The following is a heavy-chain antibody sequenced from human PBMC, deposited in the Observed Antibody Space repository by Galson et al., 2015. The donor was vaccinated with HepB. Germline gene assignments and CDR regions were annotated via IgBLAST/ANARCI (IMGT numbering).Heavy chain of an antibody. J-gene: IGHJ3*02. CDR2: INSDGSST. D-gene: IGHD6-19*01. Sequence: SLRLSCAASGFTFSSYWMHWVRQAPGKGLVWVSRINSDGSSTSYADSVKGRFTISRDNAKNTLYLQMNSLRAEDTAVYYCARGRLGWLVRDDAFDIWGQGTMVTVSS. CDR3: ARGRLGWLVRDDAFDI. CDR1: GFTFSSYW. V-gene: IGHV3-74*01.